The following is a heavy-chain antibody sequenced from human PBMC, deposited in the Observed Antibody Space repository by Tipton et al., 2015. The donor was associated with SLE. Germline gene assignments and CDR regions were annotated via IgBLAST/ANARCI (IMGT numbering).Heavy chain of an antibody. Sequence: QSGAEVKKPGSSVKVSCKASGGTFSSYAISWVRQAPGQGLEWMGRIIPIFGTANYAQKFQGRVTMTTDTSTSTAYMELRSLRSDDTAVYYCARVTWELRDWYFDLWGRGTLVTVSS. D-gene: IGHD1-26*01. J-gene: IGHJ2*01. CDR1: GGTFSSYA. CDR3: ARVTWELRDWYFDL. V-gene: IGHV1-69*05. CDR2: IIPIFGTA.